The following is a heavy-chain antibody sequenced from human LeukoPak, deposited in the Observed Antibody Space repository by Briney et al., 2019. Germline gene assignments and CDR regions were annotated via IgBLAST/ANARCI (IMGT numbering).Heavy chain of an antibody. CDR2: INHSGST. D-gene: IGHD6-19*01. Sequence: SETLSLTCAVYGGSFSGYYWSWIRQPPEKGLEWIGEINHSGSTNYNPSLKSRVTISVDTSKNQFSLKLSSVTAADTAVYYCARGFGWYGNHFDYWGQGTLVTVSS. V-gene: IGHV4-34*01. CDR3: ARGFGWYGNHFDY. J-gene: IGHJ4*02. CDR1: GGSFSGYY.